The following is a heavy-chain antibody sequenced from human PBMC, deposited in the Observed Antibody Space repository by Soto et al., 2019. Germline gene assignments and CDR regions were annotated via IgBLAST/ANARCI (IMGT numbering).Heavy chain of an antibody. V-gene: IGHV3-30*18. Sequence: QVQLVESGGGVVQPGRSLRLSCAASGFTFSSYGMHWVRQAPGKGLEWVAVISYDGSNKYYADSVKGRFTISRDNSKNTLYLQMNSLRAEDTAVYYCAKDLEDGDYVEDWFDPWGQGTLVTVSS. CDR3: AKDLEDGDYVEDWFDP. J-gene: IGHJ5*02. D-gene: IGHD4-17*01. CDR2: ISYDGSNK. CDR1: GFTFSSYG.